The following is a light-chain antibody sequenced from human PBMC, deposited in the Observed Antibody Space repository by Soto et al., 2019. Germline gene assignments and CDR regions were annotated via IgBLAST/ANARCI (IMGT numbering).Light chain of an antibody. CDR3: QQYNNGPRT. V-gene: IGKV3-15*01. CDR1: QSVSSN. CDR2: GAS. J-gene: IGKJ1*01. Sequence: EIVMTQSPATLSVSPGERAALSCRSSQSVSSNLAWYQQKPGQAPRLLIYGASTRATGIPARFSGSGSGTEFTLTISSLQSEHFEVYYCQQYNNGPRTFGQGTKVDIK.